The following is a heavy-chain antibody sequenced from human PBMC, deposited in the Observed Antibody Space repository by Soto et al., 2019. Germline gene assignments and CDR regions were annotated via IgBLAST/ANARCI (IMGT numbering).Heavy chain of an antibody. CDR1: GYTFANYW. V-gene: IGHV5-51*01. J-gene: IGHJ5*02. D-gene: IGHD2-15*01. CDR3: VRHGRSGGSSYSGWFDP. CDR2: IYPIESDA. Sequence: GESLKISCEASGYTFANYWIGWVRQMPGKGLELMGIIYPIESDARYSPSFQGQVIISADKSINTAYLQWSGLRASDTAIYYCVRHGRSGGSSYSGWFDPWGQGTLVTVSS.